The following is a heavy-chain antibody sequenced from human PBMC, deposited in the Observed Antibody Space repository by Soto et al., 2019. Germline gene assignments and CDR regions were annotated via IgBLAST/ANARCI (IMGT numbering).Heavy chain of an antibody. Sequence: ASLKVSCKASGYTFTSYDIKWVRQATGQGLEWMGWMNPNSGNTGYAQKFQGRVTMTRNTSISTAYMELSSLRSEDTAVYYCARGKRSRDGYNLGYWGQGTLVTAS. D-gene: IGHD5-12*01. J-gene: IGHJ4*02. CDR2: MNPNSGNT. V-gene: IGHV1-8*01. CDR3: ARGKRSRDGYNLGY. CDR1: GYTFTSYD.